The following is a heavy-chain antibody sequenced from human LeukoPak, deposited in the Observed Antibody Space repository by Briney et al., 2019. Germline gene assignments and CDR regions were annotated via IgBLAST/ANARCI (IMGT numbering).Heavy chain of an antibody. CDR2: INHSGST. CDR3: ASGGYSYGSNFDY. CDR1: GGSFSGYY. V-gene: IGHV4-34*01. J-gene: IGHJ4*02. D-gene: IGHD5-18*01. Sequence: SEALSLTCAVYGGSFSGYYWSWIRQPPGKGLEWIGEINHSGSTNYNPSLKSRVTISVDTSKNQFSLKLSSVTAADTAVYYCASGGYSYGSNFDYWGQGTLVTVSS.